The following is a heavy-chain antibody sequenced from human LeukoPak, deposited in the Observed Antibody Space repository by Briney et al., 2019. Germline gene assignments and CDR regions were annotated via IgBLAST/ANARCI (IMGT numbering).Heavy chain of an antibody. Sequence: GGSLRLSCAASGFTFSSYGMHWVRRAPGKGLEWVAVISYDGSNKYYADSVKGRFTISRDNSKNTLYLQMNSLRAEDTAVYYCAKDGAVGATDYWGQGTLVTVSS. D-gene: IGHD1-26*01. CDR3: AKDGAVGATDY. V-gene: IGHV3-30*18. CDR2: ISYDGSNK. J-gene: IGHJ4*02. CDR1: GFTFSSYG.